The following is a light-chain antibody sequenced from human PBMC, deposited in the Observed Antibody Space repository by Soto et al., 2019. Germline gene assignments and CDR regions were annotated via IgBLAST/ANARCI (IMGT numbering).Light chain of an antibody. CDR2: KAS. Sequence: DIQMTQSPSTLSASVGDRVTITCRASQSISYWLAWYQQKPGKAPNLLNYKASSLESGVPSRFSGSRSGTEFTLTISSLHPVDFATYYCQQYNNYWTFGQGTKVEIK. V-gene: IGKV1-5*03. CDR1: QSISYW. J-gene: IGKJ1*01. CDR3: QQYNNYWT.